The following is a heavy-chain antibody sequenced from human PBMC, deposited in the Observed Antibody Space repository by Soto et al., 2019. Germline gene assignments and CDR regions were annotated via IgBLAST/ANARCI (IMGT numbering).Heavy chain of an antibody. D-gene: IGHD3-10*01. CDR3: ARVHGSGSYRYYYYYYYMDV. J-gene: IGHJ6*03. CDR1: GGSFSDYY. V-gene: IGHV4-34*01. CDR2: ISHSGST. Sequence: SETLSLTCAVFGGSFSDYYWSWIRQPPGEGLEWIGEISHSGSTNYNPSLKSRVTISVDTSKNQFSLKLSSVTAADTAVYYCARVHGSGSYRYYYYYYYMDVWGKGTTVTVSS.